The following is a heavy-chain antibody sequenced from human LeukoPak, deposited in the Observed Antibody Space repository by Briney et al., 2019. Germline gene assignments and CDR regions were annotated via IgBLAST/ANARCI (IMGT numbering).Heavy chain of an antibody. Sequence: GGSLRLSCAASGFTFSSYYMSWVRQAPGKGLEWVANIKQDGSEKYYVDSVKGRFTISRDNAKNSLYLQMNSLRAEDTAVYYCARVHILWFGELERYFDYWGQGTLDRVSS. V-gene: IGHV3-7*04. J-gene: IGHJ4*02. CDR3: ARVHILWFGELERYFDY. CDR1: GFTFSSYY. CDR2: IKQDGSEK. D-gene: IGHD3-10*01.